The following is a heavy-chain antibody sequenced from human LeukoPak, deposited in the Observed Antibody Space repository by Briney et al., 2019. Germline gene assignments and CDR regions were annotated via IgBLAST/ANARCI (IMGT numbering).Heavy chain of an antibody. V-gene: IGHV3-7*01. Sequence: GSLRLSCAASRFTLSTYWMSWVRQAPGKGLEWVAHIKQDGSQEYYVDSVKGRFTISRDSAKNSLYLQMNSLRAEDTAVYYCARGVPYDSWSGPHYSDYWGQGTLVTVSS. J-gene: IGHJ4*02. CDR1: RFTLSTYW. CDR2: IKQDGSQE. D-gene: IGHD3-3*01. CDR3: ARGVPYDSWSGPHYSDY.